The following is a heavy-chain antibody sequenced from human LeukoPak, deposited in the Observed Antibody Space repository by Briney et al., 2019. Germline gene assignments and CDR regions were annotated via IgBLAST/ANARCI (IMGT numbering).Heavy chain of an antibody. D-gene: IGHD3-16*01. CDR2: IKQDGSEK. CDR1: GLTFSNYC. V-gene: IGHV3-7*03. J-gene: IGHJ6*02. CDR3: ARGGGLDV. Sequence: GGSLRLSCAASGLTFSNYCMDWVRQAPGKGLEWVANIKQDGSEKNYVDSVKGRFIISRDNAKNSLYLQMSNLRAEDTAVYFCARGGGLDVWGQGATVTVSS.